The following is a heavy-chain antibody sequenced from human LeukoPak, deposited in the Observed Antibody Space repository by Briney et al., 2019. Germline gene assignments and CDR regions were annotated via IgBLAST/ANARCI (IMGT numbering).Heavy chain of an antibody. CDR1: GFTFSTYE. CDR2: IKQDGSEK. V-gene: IGHV3-7*01. CDR3: ARAYRDAFDI. Sequence: GGSLRLSCAASGFTFSTYEVSWVRQAPGKGLEWVAYIKQDGSEKYYVDSVKGRFTISRDNAKNSLYLQMNSLRAEDTAVYYCARAYRDAFDIWGQETMVTVSS. J-gene: IGHJ3*02.